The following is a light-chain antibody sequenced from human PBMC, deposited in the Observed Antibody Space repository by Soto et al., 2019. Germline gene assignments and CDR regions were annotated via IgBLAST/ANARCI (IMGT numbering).Light chain of an antibody. V-gene: IGKV1-39*01. CDR1: QSISSY. J-gene: IGKJ1*01. CDR2: AAS. CDR3: QQSYSTRWT. Sequence: DIQMTQSPSSLSASVGDRVTITCRASQSISSYLNWYQQKPGKAPKLLIYAASSLQSGVPSRFSGSGSGTDFTLTISSLQPEDFATYYCQQSYSTRWTFGKGPRWISN.